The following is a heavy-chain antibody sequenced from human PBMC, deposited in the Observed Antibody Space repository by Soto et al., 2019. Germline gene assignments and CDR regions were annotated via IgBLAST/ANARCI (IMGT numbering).Heavy chain of an antibody. D-gene: IGHD1-26*01. V-gene: IGHV4-38-2*01. CDR1: GYSISSGYY. CDR3: AGTGSYYRREADY. Sequence: SETLSLTCAVSGYSISSGYYLGWILQPPGKGLEWIGSIYHSGSTYYNPSLKSRVTISVDTSKNQFSLKLSSVTAADTAVYYCAGTGSYYRREADYWGQGTLVTVSS. J-gene: IGHJ4*02. CDR2: IYHSGST.